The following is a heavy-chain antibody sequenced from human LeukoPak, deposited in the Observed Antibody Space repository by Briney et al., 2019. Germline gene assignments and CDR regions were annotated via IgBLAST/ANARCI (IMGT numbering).Heavy chain of an antibody. V-gene: IGHV4-4*07. CDR1: DGSTRSSY. CDR3: ARDGPRWELTPFDY. CDR2: IYTSGST. Sequence: PPETLSHTSIVPDGSTRSSYSCWIRPPARKGLGRIGRIYTSGSTNYIPSLESRVTMSLDTSNNQFSLKLSSVTAADTAMYYCARDGPRWELTPFDYWGQGTLVTVSS. D-gene: IGHD1-26*01. J-gene: IGHJ4*02.